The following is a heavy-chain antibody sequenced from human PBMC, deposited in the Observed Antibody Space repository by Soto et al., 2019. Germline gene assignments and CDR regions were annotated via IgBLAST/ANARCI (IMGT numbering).Heavy chain of an antibody. CDR1: GGTFSRHA. V-gene: IGHV1-69*01. CDR2: ITPLFGTA. J-gene: IGHJ4*02. Sequence: QVQLVQSGAEVRKPGSSVKVSCKASGGTFSRHAISWVRQAPGQGLEWMGGITPLFGTANYAQKFQGRLTSIADESTSTDYMELSSLRSEDTAIYYGARGWGDDSSDSYYAYWGQGTLVIVSS. D-gene: IGHD3-22*01. CDR3: ARGWGDDSSDSYYAY.